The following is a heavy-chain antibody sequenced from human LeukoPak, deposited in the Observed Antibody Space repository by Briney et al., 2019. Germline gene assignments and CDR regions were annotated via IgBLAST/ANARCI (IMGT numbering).Heavy chain of an antibody. D-gene: IGHD3-22*01. V-gene: IGHV3-23*01. CDR1: GFTFSSYA. J-gene: IGHJ3*02. CDR2: ISGSGGST. Sequence: GGSLRLSCAASGFTFSSYAMSWVRQAPGKGLEWVSAISGSGGSTYYADSVKGRFTISRDNSKNTLYPQMNSLRAEDTAVYYCAKDYYDSSGYYYLDAFDIWGQGTMVTVSS. CDR3: AKDYYDSSGYYYLDAFDI.